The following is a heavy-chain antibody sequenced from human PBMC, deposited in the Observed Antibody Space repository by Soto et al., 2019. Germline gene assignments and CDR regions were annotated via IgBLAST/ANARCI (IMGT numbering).Heavy chain of an antibody. D-gene: IGHD6-6*01. Sequence: SETLSLTCAVYGGSFSGYYWSWIRQPPGKGLEWIGEINHSGSTNNNPSLKSRVTISVDKSKNQFSLKVSSVTAADTAVYYCAREGLSSSRWGFDYWGQGTPVTVSS. V-gene: IGHV4-34*01. CDR2: INHSGST. CDR1: GGSFSGYY. CDR3: AREGLSSSRWGFDY. J-gene: IGHJ4*02.